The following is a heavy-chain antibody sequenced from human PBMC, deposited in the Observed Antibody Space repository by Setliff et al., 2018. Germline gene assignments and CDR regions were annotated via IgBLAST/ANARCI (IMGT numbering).Heavy chain of an antibody. V-gene: IGHV4-34*01. Sequence: SETLSLTCAVYGGSFSDYYWTWIRQSPGKGLEWIGEINYSGSTHCDPSLRSRVTISVDTSKNQFSLKLSSVTAADTAVYYCARDKGYYGSGSYDYWGQGTLVTVS. J-gene: IGHJ4*02. CDR1: GGSFSDYY. CDR3: ARDKGYYGSGSYDY. CDR2: INYSGST. D-gene: IGHD3-10*01.